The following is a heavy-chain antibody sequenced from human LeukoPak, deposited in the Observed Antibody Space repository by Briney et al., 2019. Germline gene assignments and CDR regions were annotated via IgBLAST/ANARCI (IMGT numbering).Heavy chain of an antibody. Sequence: PGGXXRLSCAASGFTFSSYSMNWVRQAPGKGLEWVSSISSSSSYIYYADSVKGRFTISRDNAKNSLYLQMNSLRAEDTAVYYCARPGKQAGPLWGQGTLVTVSS. CDR1: GFTFSSYS. CDR2: ISSSSSYI. J-gene: IGHJ4*02. V-gene: IGHV3-21*01. CDR3: ARPGKQAGPL.